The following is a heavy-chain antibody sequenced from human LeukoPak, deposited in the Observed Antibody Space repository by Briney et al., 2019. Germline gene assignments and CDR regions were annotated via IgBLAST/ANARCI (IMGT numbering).Heavy chain of an antibody. CDR2: IRYDGGNK. Sequence: GGSLRLSCAASGFTFSSYGMHWVRQAPGKGLEWVAYIRYDGGNKYYADSVKGRFSISRDSSKNTLYLQMGSLRTEDMAVYYCARSSSGVADYWGQGTLVTVSS. D-gene: IGHD6-13*01. CDR1: GFTFSSYG. CDR3: ARSSSGVADY. V-gene: IGHV3-30*02. J-gene: IGHJ4*02.